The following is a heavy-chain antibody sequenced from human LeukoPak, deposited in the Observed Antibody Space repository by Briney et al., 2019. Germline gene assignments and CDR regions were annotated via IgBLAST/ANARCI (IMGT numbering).Heavy chain of an antibody. CDR3: ASDSADDSYFES. CDR2: IGGSGGST. J-gene: IGHJ4*02. CDR1: GFTFSSYA. V-gene: IGHV3-23*01. Sequence: PGGSLRLSCAASGFTFSSYAMNWVRQAPGKGLEWVSTIGGSGGSTYSADSVKGRFTISRDNSKNMLFLEMNSLRDEDTAVYYCASDSADDSYFESWGQGTLVTVSS. D-gene: IGHD5-12*01.